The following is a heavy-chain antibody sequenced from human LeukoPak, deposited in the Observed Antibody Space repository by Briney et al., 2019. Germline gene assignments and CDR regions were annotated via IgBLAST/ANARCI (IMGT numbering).Heavy chain of an antibody. CDR2: ISYDGSNK. Sequence: GGSLRLSCAASGFTFSSYAMSWVRQAPGKGLEWVAVISYDGSNKYYADSVKGRFTISRDNSKNTLYLQMNSLRAEDTAVYYCAREGIAAADPIDYWGQGTLVTVSS. D-gene: IGHD6-13*01. CDR3: AREGIAAADPIDY. J-gene: IGHJ4*02. CDR1: GFTFSSYA. V-gene: IGHV3-30-3*01.